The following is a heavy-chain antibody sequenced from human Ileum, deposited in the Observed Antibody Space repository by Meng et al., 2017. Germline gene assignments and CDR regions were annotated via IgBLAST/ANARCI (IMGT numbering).Heavy chain of an antibody. J-gene: IGHJ4*02. CDR2: TST. D-gene: IGHD7-27*01. CDR1: GGSVSSAGYQ. V-gene: IGHV4-61*08. Sequence: HGQRQESGPGLVRPSETLSLSCTVSGGSVSSAGYQWGWIRQPPGKGLEWIGYTSTNYNPSLKSRVTISLDTSKNQFSLKLSSVTAADTAVYYCARDHWGSLDYWGQGILVTVSS. CDR3: ARDHWGSLDY.